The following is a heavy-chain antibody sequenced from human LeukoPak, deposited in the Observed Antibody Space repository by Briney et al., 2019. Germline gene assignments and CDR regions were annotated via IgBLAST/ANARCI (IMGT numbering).Heavy chain of an antibody. D-gene: IGHD4-17*01. CDR1: GFIFSSYW. Sequence: GGSLRLSCAASGFIFSSYWMTWVRPAPGNGLEWVANIKQDGTETYYVDSLKGRFIISRDNAKNSLYLQLNSLRAEDTAVYYCARAPTVTTRVFASWGQGTLVTVSS. J-gene: IGHJ5*01. CDR3: ARAPTVTTRVFAS. CDR2: IKQDGTET. V-gene: IGHV3-7*03.